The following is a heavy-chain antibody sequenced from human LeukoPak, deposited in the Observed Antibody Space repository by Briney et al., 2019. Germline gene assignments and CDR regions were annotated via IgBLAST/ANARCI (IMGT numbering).Heavy chain of an antibody. D-gene: IGHD3-10*01. J-gene: IGHJ4*02. CDR1: GYTLTGYY. Sequence: ASVKVSCKASGYTLTGYYLHWVRQAPGQGLEWMGWINPNSGGTNYAQKFQGRVTMTRDTSISTAYMELSRLRSDDTAVYYCVGGSRITMPPDIYFDYWGQGTLVTVSS. CDR3: VGGSRITMPPDIYFDY. CDR2: INPNSGGT. V-gene: IGHV1-2*02.